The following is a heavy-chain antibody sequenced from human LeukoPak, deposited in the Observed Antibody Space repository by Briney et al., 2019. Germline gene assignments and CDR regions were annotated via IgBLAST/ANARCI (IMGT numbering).Heavy chain of an antibody. D-gene: IGHD6-19*01. Sequence: PGGSLRLSCAASGFTFSSYWMSWVRQAPGEGLEWVANVKQDGTEKYYMDSVKGRFSISRDNAKNSLYLQMNALRAEDTAVYYCAKLKQWQPQRYFFEYWGQGALVTVAS. J-gene: IGHJ4*02. V-gene: IGHV3-7*02. CDR3: AKLKQWQPQRYFFEY. CDR2: VKQDGTEK. CDR1: GFTFSSYW.